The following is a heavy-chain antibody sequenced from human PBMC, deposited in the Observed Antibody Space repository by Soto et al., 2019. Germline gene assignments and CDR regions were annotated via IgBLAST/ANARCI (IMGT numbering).Heavy chain of an antibody. V-gene: IGHV3-21*01. D-gene: IGHD3-22*01. CDR1: GFTFSGFS. CDR3: AREADFASSGYVLDY. Sequence: GGSLRLSCAASGFTFSGFSMNWVRQAPGKGLEWVSSVTSSPSSMFYADSVKGRFTISRDDAKNSLFLQMNSLRADDTAVYYCAREADFASSGYVLDYWGLGTLVTVSS. J-gene: IGHJ4*02. CDR2: VTSSPSSM.